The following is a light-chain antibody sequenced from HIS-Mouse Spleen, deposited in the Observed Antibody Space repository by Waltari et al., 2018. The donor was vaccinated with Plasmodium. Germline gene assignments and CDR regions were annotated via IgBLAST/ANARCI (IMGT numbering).Light chain of an antibody. Sequence: SYELTQPSSVSVSPGQTARIPCQGDVLAKKYARWFQQKPGQAPVLVIYKDSERPSGIPERFSGSSSGTTVTLTISGAQVEDEADYYCYSAADNNRVFGGGTKLTVL. V-gene: IGLV3-27*01. CDR2: KDS. CDR1: VLAKKY. CDR3: YSAADNNRV. J-gene: IGLJ3*02.